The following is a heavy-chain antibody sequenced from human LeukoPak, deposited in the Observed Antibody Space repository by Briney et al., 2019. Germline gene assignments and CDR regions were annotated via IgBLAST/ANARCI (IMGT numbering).Heavy chain of an antibody. Sequence: GGSLRLSCAASGISVSSDYMSWVRQAPGKGLEWVSVIYSGGTTYYADSVKGRYTISRDNSRNTVHLQMNSLRAEDTAVYYCARKRGYYDSSGFDWFDPRGQGTLVTVSS. D-gene: IGHD3-22*01. CDR1: GISVSSDY. CDR3: ARKRGYYDSSGFDWFDP. CDR2: IYSGGTT. V-gene: IGHV3-66*01. J-gene: IGHJ5*02.